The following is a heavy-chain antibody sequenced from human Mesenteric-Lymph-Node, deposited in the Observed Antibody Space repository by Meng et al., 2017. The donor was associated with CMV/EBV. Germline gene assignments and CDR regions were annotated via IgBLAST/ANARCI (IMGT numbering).Heavy chain of an antibody. CDR2: ISSSSSYI. J-gene: IGHJ4*02. CDR1: GFTFGSYS. V-gene: IGHV3-21*01. D-gene: IGHD4-23*01. Sequence: GESLKISCAASGFTFGSYSMNWVRQAPGKGLEWVSSISSSSSYIYYADSVKGRFTISRDNAENTLYLQMNSLRAEDTAVYYCTRGNSYAHDYWGQGTLVTVSS. CDR3: TRGNSYAHDY.